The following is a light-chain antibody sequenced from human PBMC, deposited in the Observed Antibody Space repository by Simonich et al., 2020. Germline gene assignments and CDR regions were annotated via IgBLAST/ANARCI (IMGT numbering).Light chain of an antibody. CDR2: GAS. Sequence: EIVLTQSPGTLSLYPGERANLSCRASLSVSNNYLARYQQKPGQAPRLLIYGASSRATGIPDRFSGSGSETDFTLTISRLEPEDFAVYYCQQYGSSPPYTFGQGTKLEIK. CDR3: QQYGSSPPYT. J-gene: IGKJ2*01. V-gene: IGKV3-20*01. CDR1: LSVSNNY.